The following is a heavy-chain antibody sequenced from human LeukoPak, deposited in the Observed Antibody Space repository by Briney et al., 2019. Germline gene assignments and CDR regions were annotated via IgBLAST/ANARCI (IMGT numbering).Heavy chain of an antibody. J-gene: IGHJ5*02. CDR3: ASSDSSGWYRGDWFDP. CDR1: GFAFSSYS. Sequence: PGGSLRLSCAASGFAFSSYSMNWVRQAPGEGLGWVSYISISSRTIHYADSLKGRFTISRDNAKNPLYLKMNSLSAEDTAVYYCASSDSSGWYRGDWFDPWGQGTLVTVSS. V-gene: IGHV3-48*04. CDR2: ISISSRTI. D-gene: IGHD6-19*01.